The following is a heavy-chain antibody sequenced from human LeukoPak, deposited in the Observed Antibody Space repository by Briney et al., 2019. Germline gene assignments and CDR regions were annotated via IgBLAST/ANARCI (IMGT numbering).Heavy chain of an antibody. D-gene: IGHD1-26*01. Sequence: GGSLRLSCAASGFDFNNYNMNWVRQAPGKGLEWVSSITSSGTYIYYADSVKGRFTISRDNAKNSLYLQMNSLRPEDTAVYYCARDPYSGSYGDYYYYYMDVWGKGTTVTISS. V-gene: IGHV3-21*01. CDR1: GFDFNNYN. CDR2: ITSSGTYI. CDR3: ARDPYSGSYGDYYYYYMDV. J-gene: IGHJ6*03.